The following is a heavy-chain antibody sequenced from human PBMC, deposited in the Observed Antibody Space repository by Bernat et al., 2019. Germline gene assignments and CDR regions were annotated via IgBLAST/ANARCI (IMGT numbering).Heavy chain of an antibody. D-gene: IGHD3-10*02. CDR3: VRYVD. CDR1: GASISSTNW. J-gene: IGHJ4*02. V-gene: IGHV4-4*02. Sequence: QVQLQESGPGLVKPSGTLSLTCAVSGASISSTNWWSWVRQPPGKGLEWIAEIYHSGSTNYNSSLKSRVTISIDKSKNQFSLRLSSVTAADSAMYFCVRYVDWGQGTLVTVSS. CDR2: IYHSGST.